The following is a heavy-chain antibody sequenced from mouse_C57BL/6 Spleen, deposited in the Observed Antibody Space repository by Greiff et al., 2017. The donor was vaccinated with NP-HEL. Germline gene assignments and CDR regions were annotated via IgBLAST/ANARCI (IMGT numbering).Heavy chain of an antibody. CDR2: INPSSGST. Sequence: LVESGAELAKPGASVKLSCKASGYTFTSYWMHWVKQRPGQGLEWIGYINPSSGSTKYNQKFKDKATLTADKSSSTAYMQLSSLTYEDSAVYYCARSPYDGYYEDYAMDYWGQGASVTVAS. D-gene: IGHD2-3*01. V-gene: IGHV1-7*01. CDR1: GYTFTSYW. CDR3: ARSPYDGYYEDYAMDY. J-gene: IGHJ4*01.